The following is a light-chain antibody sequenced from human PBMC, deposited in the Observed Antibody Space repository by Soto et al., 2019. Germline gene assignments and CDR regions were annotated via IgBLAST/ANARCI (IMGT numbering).Light chain of an antibody. CDR1: SSDVGGYNY. Sequence: QSALTQPPSASGSPGQSVTISCTGTSSDVGGYNYVSWYQQHPGKAPKPMIYEVSKRPSGVPDRFSGSKSGNTASLTVSGLQAEDEADYYCSSYAGSKTLFGGGTKRTVL. CDR2: EVS. J-gene: IGLJ2*01. CDR3: SSYAGSKTL. V-gene: IGLV2-8*01.